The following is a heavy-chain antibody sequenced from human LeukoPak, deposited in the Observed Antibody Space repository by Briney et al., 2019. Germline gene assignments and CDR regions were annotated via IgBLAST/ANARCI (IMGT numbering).Heavy chain of an antibody. Sequence: GGSLRLSCAASGFTFSDYYMSWIRQAPGKGLEWVSYISSSGSTIYYADSVKGRFTISRDNAKNSLYLQMNSLRAEDTSVCYCARVVNSGYDWEPYYYMDVWGKGTTVTVSS. J-gene: IGHJ6*03. V-gene: IGHV3-11*01. CDR2: ISSSGSTI. CDR3: ARVVNSGYDWEPYYYMDV. CDR1: GFTFSDYY. D-gene: IGHD5-12*01.